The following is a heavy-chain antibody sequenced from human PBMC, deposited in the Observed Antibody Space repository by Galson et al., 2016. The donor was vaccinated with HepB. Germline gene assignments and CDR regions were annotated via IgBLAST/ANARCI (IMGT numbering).Heavy chain of an antibody. CDR2: IFGGGFGT. Sequence: RLSXAASGFXXXDFXXXWVXXAPXXGLEWXSLIFGGGFGTXYADAVRGRFTTSRDNSKNTLYLHMDSLRAEDTAVYYCAKFRGVEHYNYHMDVWGIGATVXVSS. D-gene: IGHD3-10*01. CDR3: AKFRGVEHYNYHMDV. CDR1: GFXXXDFX. V-gene: IGHV3-23*01. J-gene: IGHJ6*03.